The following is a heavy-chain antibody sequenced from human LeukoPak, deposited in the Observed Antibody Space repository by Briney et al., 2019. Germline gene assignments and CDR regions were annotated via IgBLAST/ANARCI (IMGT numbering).Heavy chain of an antibody. D-gene: IGHD4-17*01. CDR3: TIRRYGDGYSWFDP. CDR1: GYNFPNYW. Sequence: GESLKISCKASGYNFPNYWIAWVRQMPGKGLELMGIIYPGDSDTRYSPSFQGQVTISADKSITTAYLQWSSLKASDSAMYYCTIRRYGDGYSWFDPWGQGTLVTVSS. CDR2: IYPGDSDT. V-gene: IGHV5-51*01. J-gene: IGHJ5*02.